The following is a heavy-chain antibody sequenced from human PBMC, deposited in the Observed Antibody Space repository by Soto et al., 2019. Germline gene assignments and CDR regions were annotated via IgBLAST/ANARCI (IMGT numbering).Heavy chain of an antibody. CDR3: ARDPGYCSGGSCSTFLFDY. J-gene: IGHJ4*02. CDR1: GFTFSSYG. Sequence: PGGSLRLSCAASGFTFSSYGMHWVRQAPGKGLEWVAVIWYDGSNKYYADSVKGRFTISRDNSKNTLYLQMNSLRAEDTAVYYCARDPGYCSGGSCSTFLFDYWGQGTLVTVSS. CDR2: IWYDGSNK. D-gene: IGHD2-15*01. V-gene: IGHV3-33*01.